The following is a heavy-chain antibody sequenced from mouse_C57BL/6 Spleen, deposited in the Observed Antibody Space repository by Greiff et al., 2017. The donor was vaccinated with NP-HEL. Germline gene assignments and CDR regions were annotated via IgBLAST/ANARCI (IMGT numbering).Heavy chain of an antibody. V-gene: IGHV1-61*01. Sequence: VQLQQPGAELVRPGSSVTLSCKASGYTFTSYWMDWVKQRPGQGLEWIGNIYPSDSETHYNQKFKDKATLTVDKSSSTAYMQLSSLTSDDSAVYYCARKGRQLRFPFAYWGQGTLVTVSA. CDR3: ARKGRQLRFPFAY. D-gene: IGHD3-2*02. J-gene: IGHJ3*01. CDR1: GYTFTSYW. CDR2: IYPSDSET.